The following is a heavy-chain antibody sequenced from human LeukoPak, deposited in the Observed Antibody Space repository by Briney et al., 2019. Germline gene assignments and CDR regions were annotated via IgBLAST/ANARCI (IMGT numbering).Heavy chain of an antibody. CDR2: IRYDGSNK. CDR3: AKSASSSWTYFDY. D-gene: IGHD6-6*01. Sequence: PGGSLRLSCAASGFTFSSYGMHWVRQAPGKGLEWVAFIRYDGSNKYYADSVKGRFTISRDNSKNTLYLQMNSLRAEDTAVYYCAKSASSSWTYFDYWGQGTLVTVSS. J-gene: IGHJ4*02. V-gene: IGHV3-30*02. CDR1: GFTFSSYG.